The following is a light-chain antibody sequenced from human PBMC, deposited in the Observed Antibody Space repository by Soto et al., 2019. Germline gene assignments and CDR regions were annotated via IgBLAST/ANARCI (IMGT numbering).Light chain of an antibody. CDR2: GVS. Sequence: EIVLTQSPATLSVFPGERATLSCRASQSVNNNLAWYQQKPGQAPRLLIHGVSTGATGIPARFSGSGSGTEFTLTISSLQSEDCAIYYCQQYHTWPITFGGGTKVDIK. V-gene: IGKV3-15*01. CDR1: QSVNNN. J-gene: IGKJ4*01. CDR3: QQYHTWPIT.